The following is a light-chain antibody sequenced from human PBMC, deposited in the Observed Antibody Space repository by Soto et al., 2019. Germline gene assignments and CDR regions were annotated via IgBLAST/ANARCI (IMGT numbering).Light chain of an antibody. Sequence: EIVLTQSPATLSLSPGERATLSCRASQSVRSYLAWYQQKPGQAPRLLIYDASNRATGIPARFSGSGSGTDLTLTISSLEPEDFAVYYCQQRYDWPPITFGQGTRLEIK. J-gene: IGKJ5*01. CDR3: QQRYDWPPIT. V-gene: IGKV3-11*01. CDR2: DAS. CDR1: QSVRSY.